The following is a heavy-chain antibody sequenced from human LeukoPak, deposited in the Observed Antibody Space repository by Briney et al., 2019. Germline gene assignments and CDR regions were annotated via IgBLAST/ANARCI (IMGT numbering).Heavy chain of an antibody. Sequence: GGSLRLSCAASGFTFSSYAMHWVRQAPGKGLEWVAVISYDGSNKYYADSVKGRFTISRDNSKNTLYLQMNSLRAEDTAVYYCARDQGLYSSGWEYYFDYWGQGTLVTVSS. D-gene: IGHD6-19*01. CDR3: ARDQGLYSSGWEYYFDY. J-gene: IGHJ4*02. CDR2: ISYDGSNK. V-gene: IGHV3-30-3*01. CDR1: GFTFSSYA.